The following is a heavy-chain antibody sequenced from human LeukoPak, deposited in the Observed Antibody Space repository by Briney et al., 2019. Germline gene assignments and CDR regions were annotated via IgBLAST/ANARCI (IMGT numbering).Heavy chain of an antibody. J-gene: IGHJ6*03. CDR2: IIPIFGTA. CDR3: ARAGYYDSSGYSILYYYYYMDV. Sequence: SVKVSCKASGGTFSSYAISWVRQAPGQGLEWMGGIIPIFGTANYALKFQGRVTITTDESTSTAYMELSSLRSEDTAVYYCARAGYYDSSGYSILYYYYYMDVWGKGTTVTVSS. D-gene: IGHD3-22*01. V-gene: IGHV1-69*05. CDR1: GGTFSSYA.